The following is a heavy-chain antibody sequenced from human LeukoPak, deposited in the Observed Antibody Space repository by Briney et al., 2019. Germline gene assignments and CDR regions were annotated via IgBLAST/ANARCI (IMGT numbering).Heavy chain of an antibody. CDR3: ARDGDYYDSSPLYRWFDP. J-gene: IGHJ5*02. CDR2: IYYSGST. CDR1: GGSISSGGYY. Sequence: PSETLSLTCTVSGGSISSGGYYWSWIRQHPRKGLEWIGYIYYSGSTYYNPSLKSRVTISVDTSKNQFSLKLSSVTAADTAVYYCARDGDYYDSSPLYRWFDPWGQGTLVTVSS. D-gene: IGHD3-22*01. V-gene: IGHV4-31*03.